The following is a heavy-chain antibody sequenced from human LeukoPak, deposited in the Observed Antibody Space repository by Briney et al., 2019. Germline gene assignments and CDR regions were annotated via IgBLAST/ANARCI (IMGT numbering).Heavy chain of an antibody. CDR2: ISGSGGST. V-gene: IGHV3-23*01. CDR1: GFTVSSNY. CDR3: TRDGRVAYEMDV. J-gene: IGHJ6*02. D-gene: IGHD2-15*01. Sequence: GGSLRLSCAASGFTVSSNYMSWVRQAPGKGLEWVSAISGSGGSTYYADSVKGRFTISRDNSKNTLYLQMNSLRAEDTAVYYCTRDGRVAYEMDVWGQGTTVTVSS.